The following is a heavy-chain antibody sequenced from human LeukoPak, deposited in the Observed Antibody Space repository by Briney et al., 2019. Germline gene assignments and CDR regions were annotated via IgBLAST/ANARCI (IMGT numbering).Heavy chain of an antibody. J-gene: IGHJ3*02. CDR1: GFTFSSFW. CDR3: ARDRNLGAFDI. Sequence: GGSLRLSCAASGFTFSSFWMSWVRQAPGKGLEWVANIKQDGSEKYYVDSVKGRFTISRDNAKNSLSLQMNSLRAEDTAVYYCARDRNLGAFDIWGQGTMVTVSS. CDR2: IKQDGSEK. V-gene: IGHV3-7*01. D-gene: IGHD1-14*01.